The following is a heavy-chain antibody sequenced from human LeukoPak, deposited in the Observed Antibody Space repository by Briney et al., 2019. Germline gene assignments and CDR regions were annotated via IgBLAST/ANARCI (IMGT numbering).Heavy chain of an antibody. V-gene: IGHV5-10-1*01. Sequence: PGESLKISCKGSGYSFTSYWISWVRQMPGKGLEWMGRIDPSDSYTNYSPSFQGHVTISADKSISTAYLQWSSLKASDTAMYYCARHRGDDANYGMDVWAKGPRSPSP. J-gene: IGHJ6*02. D-gene: IGHD5-12*01. CDR3: ARHRGDDANYGMDV. CDR2: IDPSDSYT. CDR1: GYSFTSYW.